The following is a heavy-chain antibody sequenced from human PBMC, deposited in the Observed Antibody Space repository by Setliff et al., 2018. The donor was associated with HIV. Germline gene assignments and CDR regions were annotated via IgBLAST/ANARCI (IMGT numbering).Heavy chain of an antibody. V-gene: IGHV1-46*01. Sequence: ASVKVSCKASGYTFTSYYMHWVRQAPGQGLEWMGIINPSGGRTTYTKNFQGRVTMTRDTSTSTVYMELSSLRSEDTAVYYCAREGDPFGAAAYNWFDPWGQGTRVTVS. CDR2: INPSGGRT. D-gene: IGHD3-3*01. J-gene: IGHJ5*02. CDR3: AREGDPFGAAAYNWFDP. CDR1: GYTFTSYY.